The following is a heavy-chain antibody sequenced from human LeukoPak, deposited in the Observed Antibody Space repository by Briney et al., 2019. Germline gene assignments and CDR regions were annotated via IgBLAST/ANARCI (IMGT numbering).Heavy chain of an antibody. CDR2: ICYSGST. D-gene: IGHD2-2*01. J-gene: IGHJ4*02. Sequence: SETLSLTCTVSGGSISTYYWSWIRQPPGKGLEWIGYICYSGSTNYNPSLKSRVTISVDTSKNQFSLKLSSVTAADTAVYYCARERCSSTTCYFDYWGQGTLVTVSS. CDR3: ARERCSSTTCYFDY. V-gene: IGHV4-59*01. CDR1: GGSISTYY.